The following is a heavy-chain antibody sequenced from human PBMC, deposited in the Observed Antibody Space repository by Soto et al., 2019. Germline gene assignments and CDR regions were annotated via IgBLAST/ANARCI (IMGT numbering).Heavy chain of an antibody. Sequence: ASVKVSCKASGYTFTSYGISWVRQAPGQGLEWMGWISAYNGNTKYAQKFQGRVTMTTDTSTSTAYMELRSLRSDDTAVYYCARLNMYPYYYYGMDVWGQGTTVTVSS. CDR1: GYTFTSYG. CDR3: ARLNMYPYYYYGMDV. D-gene: IGHD2-2*01. V-gene: IGHV1-18*04. CDR2: ISAYNGNT. J-gene: IGHJ6*02.